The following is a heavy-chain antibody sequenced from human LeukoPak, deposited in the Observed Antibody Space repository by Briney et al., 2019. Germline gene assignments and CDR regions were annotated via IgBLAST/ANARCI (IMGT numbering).Heavy chain of an antibody. J-gene: IGHJ4*02. CDR1: GFTFSSYA. CDR3: AKSLGYCNGGSCYSYYFDY. D-gene: IGHD2-15*01. Sequence: GGSLRLSCAASGFTFSSYAMSWVRQAPGKGLEWVSAISGSGGSTYYADSVKGRFTISRDNSKNTLYLQMISLRAEDTAVYYCAKSLGYCNGGSCYSYYFDYWGQGTLVTVSS. CDR2: ISGSGGST. V-gene: IGHV3-23*01.